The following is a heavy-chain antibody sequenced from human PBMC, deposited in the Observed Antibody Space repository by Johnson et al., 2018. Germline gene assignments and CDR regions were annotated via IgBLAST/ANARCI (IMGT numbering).Heavy chain of an antibody. V-gene: IGHV4-59*01. D-gene: IGHD2-21*01. Sequence: QVQLQESGPGLVKPSETLSLTCTVSGGSISSYYWSWIRQPPGKGLEWIGYIYYRGSTNYNPSLKSRVTISVDTSKNQFSLKLSSVTAADTAVYYCARGYSSLIDYYYYMDVWGKGTTVTVSS. CDR1: GGSISSYY. CDR2: IYYRGST. CDR3: ARGYSSLIDYYYYMDV. J-gene: IGHJ6*03.